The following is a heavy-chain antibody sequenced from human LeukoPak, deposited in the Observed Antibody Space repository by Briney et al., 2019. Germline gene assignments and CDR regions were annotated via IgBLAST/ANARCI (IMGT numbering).Heavy chain of an antibody. CDR3: GKDPNGNFIGAFDS. J-gene: IGHJ3*01. V-gene: IGHV3-23*01. Sequence: PWGSLRLSCAASGFTFSSYGMHWVRQAPERGLEWVSSISVDGGDIKYTDSAKGRFTISRDNSKGTLYLQMDSLRVEDTAVYYCGKDPNGNFIGAFDSGAKGQWSPSLQ. D-gene: IGHD4-23*01. CDR1: GFTFSSYG. CDR2: ISVDGGDI.